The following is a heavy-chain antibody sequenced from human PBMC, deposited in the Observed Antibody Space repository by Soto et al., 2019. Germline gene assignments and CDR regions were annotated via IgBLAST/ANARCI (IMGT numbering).Heavy chain of an antibody. J-gene: IGHJ5*02. CDR3: ARDEIAVAGRVWFDP. Sequence: ASVKVSCKASNYTFINFGISWVRQAPGQGLEWMGWISVYNGNTNYAQKFQGRVTMTTDTSTSTAYMELRSLRSDDTAVYYCARDEIAVAGRVWFDPWGQGTLVTVSS. V-gene: IGHV1-18*01. CDR1: NYTFINFG. CDR2: ISVYNGNT. D-gene: IGHD6-19*01.